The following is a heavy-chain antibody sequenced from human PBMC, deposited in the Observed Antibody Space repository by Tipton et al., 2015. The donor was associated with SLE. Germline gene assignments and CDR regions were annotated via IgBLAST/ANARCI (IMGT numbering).Heavy chain of an antibody. CDR2: ISDSGTT. CDR1: GGPISSFY. V-gene: IGHV4-59*01. J-gene: IGHJ6*03. D-gene: IGHD6-6*01. CDR3: ARGEGGSSSSNYYYYYMDV. Sequence: TLSLTCTVSGGPISSFYWSWIRQPPGKAPEWIGYISDSGTTSYTPSLKSRVTLSVDTSKNQFSLQLNSVTAADTAVYYCARGEGGSSSSNYYYYYMDVWGKGTTVTVSS.